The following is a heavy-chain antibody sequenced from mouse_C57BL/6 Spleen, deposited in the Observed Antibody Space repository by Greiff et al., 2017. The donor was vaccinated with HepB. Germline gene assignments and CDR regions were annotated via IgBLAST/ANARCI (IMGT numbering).Heavy chain of an antibody. D-gene: IGHD2-4*01. CDR2: INPNNGGT. J-gene: IGHJ3*01. CDR3: ARRVYYDYDAWFAY. Sequence: EVQLQQSGPELVKPGASVKIPCKASGYTFTDYNMDWVKQSHGKSLEWIGDINPNNGGTIYNQKFKGKATLTVDKSSSTAYMEFRSLTSEDTAVYYCARRVYYDYDAWFAYWGQGTLVTVSA. CDR1: GYTFTDYN. V-gene: IGHV1-18*01.